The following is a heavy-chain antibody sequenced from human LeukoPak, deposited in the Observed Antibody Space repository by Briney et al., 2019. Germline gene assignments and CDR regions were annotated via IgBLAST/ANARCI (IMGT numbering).Heavy chain of an antibody. CDR1: GASISDYY. Sequence: PSETLSLTCNVSGASISDYYWSWIRQSPTRGLEWIGCVSSRGATNNNPSLKSRVTTSAHTSENQLSLKLTSVTAADTAVYYCARAQKTMLSRAVYFFDFWGQGLLVTVSS. J-gene: IGHJ4*02. CDR3: ARAQKTMLSRAVYFFDF. D-gene: IGHD2-2*01. CDR2: VSSRGAT. V-gene: IGHV4-59*01.